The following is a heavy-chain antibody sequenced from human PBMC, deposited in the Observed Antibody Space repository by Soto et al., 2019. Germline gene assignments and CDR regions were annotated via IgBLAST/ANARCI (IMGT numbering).Heavy chain of an antibody. D-gene: IGHD3-16*01. Sequence: GDALTVSCNPIGYTLTKYSIGWARRTPGKCLAWMGIIFPGDSDTSYYPSFEGQVTVSADESISIAYLQWKTLTASNTAMDYCVGPTFGALTHFDCWRRGSRFTISS. V-gene: IGHV5-51*01. CDR3: VGPTFGALTHFDC. J-gene: IGHJ4*02. CDR2: IFPGDSDT. CDR1: GYTLTKYS.